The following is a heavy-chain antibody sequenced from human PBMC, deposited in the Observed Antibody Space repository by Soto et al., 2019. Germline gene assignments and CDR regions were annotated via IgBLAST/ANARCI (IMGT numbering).Heavy chain of an antibody. V-gene: IGHV3-48*03. CDR2: ISSTGTSR. CDR1: GFTFSSYE. J-gene: IGHJ4*02. CDR3: ARETHVIDY. Sequence: VQLVESGGDLVQPGGSLRLSCAASGFTFSSYEMNWVRQAPGKGLEWVSYISSTGTSRDYADSVKGRFTIYRDNAKNSLFLQLNSLRDEGTAVYYCARETHVIDYWGQGTLVRVSA.